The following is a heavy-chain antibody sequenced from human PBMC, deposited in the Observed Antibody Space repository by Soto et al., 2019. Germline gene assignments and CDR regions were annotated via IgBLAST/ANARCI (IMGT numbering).Heavy chain of an antibody. CDR3: AASSFAIYYYYYMDV. Sequence: SVKISCKASGFTFTSSAMQWVRQARGQRLEWIGWIVVGSGNTNYAQKFQERVTITRDMSTSTAYMELSSLRSEDTAVYYCAASSFAIYYYYYMDVWGKGTTVTVSS. D-gene: IGHD3-3*01. CDR2: IVVGSGNT. V-gene: IGHV1-58*02. CDR1: GFTFTSSA. J-gene: IGHJ6*03.